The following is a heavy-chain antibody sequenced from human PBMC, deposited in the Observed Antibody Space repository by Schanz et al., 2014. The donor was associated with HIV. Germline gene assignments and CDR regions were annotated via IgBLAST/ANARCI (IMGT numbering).Heavy chain of an antibody. CDR2: VRHDGGAT. J-gene: IGHJ4*02. Sequence: EVQLVESGGGLVQTGGSLRLSCVASGFTFSDFSMNWVRRAPGKGLEWISAVRHDGGATYYADSVNGRFTISRDNAKNSLHLQMSRLGAEDTAVYYCARDLHDYGDARTDYWGQGILVTVSS. CDR3: ARDLHDYGDARTDY. D-gene: IGHD4-17*01. CDR1: GFTFSDFS. V-gene: IGHV3-23*04.